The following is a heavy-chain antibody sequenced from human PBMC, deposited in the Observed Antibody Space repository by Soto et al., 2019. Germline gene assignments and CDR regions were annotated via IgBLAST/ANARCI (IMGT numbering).Heavy chain of an antibody. V-gene: IGHV1-69*12. CDR1: GGTFSSYA. CDR3: ARDPLNWNYDSSYFDY. CDR2: IIPIFGTA. Sequence: QVQLVQSGAEVKKPGSSVKVSCKASGGTFSSYAISWVRQAPGQGLEWMGGIIPIFGTANYAQKFQGRVTITADESTSTAYMELRSLRSEDTAVYYCARDPLNWNYDSSYFDYWGQGTLVTVSS. J-gene: IGHJ4*02. D-gene: IGHD1-7*01.